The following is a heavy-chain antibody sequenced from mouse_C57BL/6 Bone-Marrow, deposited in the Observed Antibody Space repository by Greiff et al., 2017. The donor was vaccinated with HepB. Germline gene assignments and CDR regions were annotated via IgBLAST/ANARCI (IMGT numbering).Heavy chain of an antibody. V-gene: IGHV1-39*01. CDR1: GYPFTDYN. Sequence: HLQQPGPELVKPGASVKISCKAFGYPFTDYNMNWVNKSNGKSLEWIEVINPNIGTTSYTQKFKGKATLTVDQSSSTAYMQLNSLTSEDSAVYCCAKCSHIDYWGQGTTLTVSS. CDR3: AKCSHIDY. J-gene: IGHJ2*01. D-gene: IGHD6-1*01. CDR2: INPNIGTT.